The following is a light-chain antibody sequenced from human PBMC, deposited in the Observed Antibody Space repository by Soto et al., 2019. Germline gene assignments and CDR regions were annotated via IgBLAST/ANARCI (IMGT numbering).Light chain of an antibody. CDR1: QSIHTS. V-gene: IGKV3-11*01. J-gene: IGKJ5*01. CDR3: QQRNVWPPVT. CDR2: GAF. Sequence: VLTQSPATLSLSPWERATLSCRASQSIHTSLAWYQQKPGQAPRLLIYGAFNRATGIPARFSGSGSGTDFTLTISSLEPEDSAVYYCQQRNVWPPVTFGQGTRLDI.